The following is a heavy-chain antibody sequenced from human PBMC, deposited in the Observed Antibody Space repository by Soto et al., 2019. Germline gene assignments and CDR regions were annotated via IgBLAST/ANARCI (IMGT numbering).Heavy chain of an antibody. D-gene: IGHD2-21*01. Sequence: GASVKVSCKASGYTFTGYAMHWVRQAPGQRLEWMGWINAGNGNTKYSQKFQGRVTITRDTSASTAYMELSSLRAEDTAEYYCATRNVIEKTFDNWGQGTLVTVSS. CDR2: INAGNGNT. CDR1: GYTFTGYA. J-gene: IGHJ4*02. V-gene: IGHV1-3*01. CDR3: ATRNVIEKTFDN.